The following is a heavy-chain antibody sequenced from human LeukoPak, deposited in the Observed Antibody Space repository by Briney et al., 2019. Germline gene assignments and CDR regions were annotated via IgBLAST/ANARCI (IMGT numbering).Heavy chain of an antibody. CDR2: IKQDGTEK. J-gene: IGHJ5*02. D-gene: IGHD3-10*01. V-gene: IGHV3-7*01. CDR3: ARERGSGSYHPFDP. CDR1: GFTFSSYW. Sequence: PPGGSLRLSCAASGFTFSSYWMSWVRQAPGKGLEWVANIKQDGTEKYYVDSVKGRFTISRDNAKNSLYLQMNSLRAEDTAVYYCARERGSGSYHPFDPWGQGTLVTVSS.